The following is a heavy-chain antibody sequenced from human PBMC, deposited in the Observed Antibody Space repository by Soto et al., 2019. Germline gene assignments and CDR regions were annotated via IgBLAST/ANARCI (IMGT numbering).Heavy chain of an antibody. CDR3: VRDDSDMARRSVRDV. Sequence: PGGSLRLSCAASGFTFTTYNMNWVRQAPGKGLEWLSYISRSSGAIYYADSVKGRFAISRDNGKRSLFLQMNSLRAEDTAVYYCVRDDSDMARRSVRDVWGQGTRVTVSS. CDR1: GFTFTTYN. D-gene: IGHD5-18*01. V-gene: IGHV3-48*01. CDR2: ISRSSGAI. J-gene: IGHJ6*02.